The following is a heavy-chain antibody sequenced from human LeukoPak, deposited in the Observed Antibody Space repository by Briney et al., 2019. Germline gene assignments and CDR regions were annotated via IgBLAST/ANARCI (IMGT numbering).Heavy chain of an antibody. CDR1: GFTFSSYN. CDR2: ISQSGNSI. V-gene: IGHV3-21*01. J-gene: IGHJ6*02. Sequence: GGSLRLSCAASGFTFSSYNINWVRQPPGKGLEWVSSISQSGNSINYADSVKGRFTISRGNARNSVFLEMNNLRAEDTAIYYCARDQNFYFYYGMDVWGQGTTVTIS. CDR3: ARDQNFYFYYGMDV.